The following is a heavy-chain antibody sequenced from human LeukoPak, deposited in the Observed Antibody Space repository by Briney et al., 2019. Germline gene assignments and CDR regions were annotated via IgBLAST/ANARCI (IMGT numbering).Heavy chain of an antibody. CDR1: SGSIGSFY. Sequence: SETLSLTCTISSGSIGSFYWSWIRQPPGKGLEWIGYINFSGSTKSNSALESRVTISMDTSKNQFSLKLNSVTAADTAVYYCASPGIVGAKREAFDIWGQGTMVTVSS. D-gene: IGHD1-26*01. CDR3: ASPGIVGAKREAFDI. CDR2: INFSGST. J-gene: IGHJ3*02. V-gene: IGHV4-59*08.